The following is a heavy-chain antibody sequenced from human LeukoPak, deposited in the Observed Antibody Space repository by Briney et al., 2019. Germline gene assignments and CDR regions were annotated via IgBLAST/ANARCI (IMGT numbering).Heavy chain of an antibody. Sequence: PGGSLRLSCAASGFTFSSYAMSWVRRAPGKGLEWVSSISSSSSYIYYADSVKGRFTISRDNAKNSLYLQMNSLRAEDTAVYYCARDESPFIDYWGQGTLVTVSS. V-gene: IGHV3-21*01. CDR1: GFTFSSYA. J-gene: IGHJ4*02. CDR3: ARDESPFIDY. CDR2: ISSSSSYI.